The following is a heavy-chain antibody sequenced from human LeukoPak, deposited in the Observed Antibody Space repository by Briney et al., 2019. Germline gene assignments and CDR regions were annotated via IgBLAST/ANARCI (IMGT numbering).Heavy chain of an antibody. Sequence: ASVKVSCKASGYFFTGYYMHWVRQAPGQGLEWMGWINPNSGGTKYAQKFQGRVTLTRDTSISTAYMELSRLRCDDTAVYYCARSYDFWSGPPFDPWGQGTLVTVSS. D-gene: IGHD3-3*01. V-gene: IGHV1-2*02. CDR2: INPNSGGT. CDR1: GYFFTGYY. J-gene: IGHJ5*02. CDR3: ARSYDFWSGPPFDP.